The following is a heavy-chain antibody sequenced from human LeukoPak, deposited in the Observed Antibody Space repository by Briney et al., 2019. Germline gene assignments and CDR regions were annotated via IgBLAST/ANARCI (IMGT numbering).Heavy chain of an antibody. CDR3: AKDAVSFGDYPTHFDY. CDR2: TSGSGGST. V-gene: IGHV3-23*01. CDR1: GFTFSSYA. D-gene: IGHD4-17*01. Sequence: GGSLRLSCAASGFTFSSYAMSWVRQAPGKGLEWVSATSGSGGSTYYADSVKGRFTISRDNSKNTLYLQMNSLRAEDTAVYYCAKDAVSFGDYPTHFDYWGQGTLVTVSS. J-gene: IGHJ4*02.